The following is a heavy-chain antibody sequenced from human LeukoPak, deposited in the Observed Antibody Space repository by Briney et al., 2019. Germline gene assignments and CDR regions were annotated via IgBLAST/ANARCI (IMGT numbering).Heavy chain of an antibody. Sequence: GGSLRLSCTASGFTFGDYTMSWFRQAPGKGLEWVGFIRSKTYGGTTDYAASVKGRFTISRDDSKSIAYLQMNSLKTEDTAVYYCTRDLDYYDILAGTRYYFDYWGQGTLVTVSS. CDR1: GFTFGDYT. D-gene: IGHD3-9*01. CDR2: IRSKTYGGTT. V-gene: IGHV3-49*03. CDR3: TRDLDYYDILAGTRYYFDY. J-gene: IGHJ4*02.